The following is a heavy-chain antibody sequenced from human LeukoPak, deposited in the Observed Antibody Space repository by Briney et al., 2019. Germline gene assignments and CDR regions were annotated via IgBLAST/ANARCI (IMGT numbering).Heavy chain of an antibody. CDR2: IKSDGSST. D-gene: IGHD2-2*01. CDR1: GFTFSSYW. Sequence: GGSLRLSCAASGFTFSSYWMHWVRQAPGKGLVWVSRIKSDGSSTTYADSVKGRFTISRDNAKNTLYLQMNSLRAEDTAVYYCARGGYCSSSTCYEEVYWGQGTLVTVSS. V-gene: IGHV3-74*01. CDR3: ARGGYCSSSTCYEEVY. J-gene: IGHJ4*02.